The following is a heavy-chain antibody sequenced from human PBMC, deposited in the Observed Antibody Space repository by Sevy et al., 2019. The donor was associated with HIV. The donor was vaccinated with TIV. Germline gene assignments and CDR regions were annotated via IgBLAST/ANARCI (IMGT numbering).Heavy chain of an antibody. Sequence: ASVKVSCKASGGTFSSYAISWVRQAPGQGLEWMGGIIPIFGTANYAQKFQGRVTITADESTSTAYMERSSLRSADTAVYYCAGGIAARPNFDYWGQGTLVTVSS. CDR3: AGGIAARPNFDY. CDR1: GGTFSSYA. J-gene: IGHJ4*02. V-gene: IGHV1-69*13. D-gene: IGHD6-6*01. CDR2: IIPIFGTA.